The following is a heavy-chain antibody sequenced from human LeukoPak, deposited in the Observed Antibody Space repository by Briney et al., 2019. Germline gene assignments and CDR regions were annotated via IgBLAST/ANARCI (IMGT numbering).Heavy chain of an antibody. CDR1: GFTFSSYA. CDR3: AFNYGSGSYYWEVFDY. J-gene: IGHJ4*02. Sequence: GGSLRLSCAASGFTFSSYAMSWVRQAPGKGLEWVSAISGSGGGTYYADSVKGRFTISRDNSKNTLYLQMNSLRAEDTAVYYCAFNYGSGSYYWEVFDYWGQGTLVTVSS. D-gene: IGHD3-10*01. CDR2: ISGSGGGT. V-gene: IGHV3-23*01.